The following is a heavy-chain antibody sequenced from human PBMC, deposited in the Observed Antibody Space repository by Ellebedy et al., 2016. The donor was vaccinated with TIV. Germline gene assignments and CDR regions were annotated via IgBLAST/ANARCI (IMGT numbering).Heavy chain of an antibody. Sequence: GESLKISCAASGFIFSGFVMHWARQAPGKGLEWVAITSSSENHKYYADSVKGRFTISRDNSRNTLYLEMSSLRNEDAAIYYCVRGDYGDFSWGQGTLVTVSS. CDR3: VRGDYGDFS. V-gene: IGHV3-30-3*01. CDR2: TSSSENHK. CDR1: GFIFSGFV. D-gene: IGHD4-17*01. J-gene: IGHJ5*02.